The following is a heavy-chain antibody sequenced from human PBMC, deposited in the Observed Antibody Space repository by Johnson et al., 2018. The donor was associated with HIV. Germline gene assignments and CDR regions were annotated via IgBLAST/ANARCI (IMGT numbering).Heavy chain of an antibody. CDR3: AKGGYDSEDAFDI. D-gene: IGHD3-22*01. Sequence: MQLVESGGGVVRPGGSLRLSCAASGFFFDDYGMTWVRQPPGRGLEWVSGIDWSGGRTGYADSVKGRFTISRDNAKKLLYLQMYSLRAEDTAVYYCAKGGYDSEDAFDIWGQGTMVTVSS. CDR2: IDWSGGRT. V-gene: IGHV3-20*04. J-gene: IGHJ3*02. CDR1: GFFFDDYG.